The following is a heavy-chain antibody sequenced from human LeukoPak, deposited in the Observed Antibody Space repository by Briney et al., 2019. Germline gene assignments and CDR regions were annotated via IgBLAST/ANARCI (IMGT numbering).Heavy chain of an antibody. CDR2: INPNSGGT. CDR3: AREYYYDSSGQGAFDI. D-gene: IGHD3-22*01. Sequence: ASVKVSCKASGYTFTGYYMHWVRQAPGQGLEWMGRINPNSGGTNYAQKFQGRVTMTRDTSISTAYMELSRLRSDDTAVYYCAREYYYDSSGQGAFDISRQGTMVAVSS. CDR1: GYTFTGYY. J-gene: IGHJ3*02. V-gene: IGHV1-2*06.